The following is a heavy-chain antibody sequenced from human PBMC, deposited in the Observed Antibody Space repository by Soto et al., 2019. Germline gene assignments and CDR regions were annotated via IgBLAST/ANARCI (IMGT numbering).Heavy chain of an antibody. Sequence: QVQLVESGGGVVQPGRSLSLSCAASGFTFSSYGMHWVRQAPGKWLEWVAGIWYDGSNKYYADSVKGQFTISRDNSKNTMYRQMTSMIADDTAVYYCARDLGISARPSYYYGMDVWGQGTTVTVSS. CDR2: IWYDGSNK. V-gene: IGHV3-33*01. CDR3: ARDLGISARPSYYYGMDV. D-gene: IGHD6-6*01. J-gene: IGHJ6*02. CDR1: GFTFSSYG.